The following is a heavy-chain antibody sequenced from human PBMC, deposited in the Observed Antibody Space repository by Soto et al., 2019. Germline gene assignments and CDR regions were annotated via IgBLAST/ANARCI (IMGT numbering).Heavy chain of an antibody. D-gene: IGHD6-19*01. Sequence: QVQLQQWGAGLLKPSETLSLTCAVYGRSLSGYYWSWICQPPGKGLEWIGEINHSGSTNYNPSLKSRVTISVDTSKNQFSLKLSSVTAADTAVYYCARPTRQWLGLRYYYGMDVWGQGTTVTVSS. CDR1: GRSLSGYY. J-gene: IGHJ6*02. CDR2: INHSGST. V-gene: IGHV4-34*01. CDR3: ARPTRQWLGLRYYYGMDV.